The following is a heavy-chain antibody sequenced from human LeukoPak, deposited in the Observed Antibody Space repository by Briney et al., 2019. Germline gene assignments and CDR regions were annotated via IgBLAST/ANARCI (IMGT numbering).Heavy chain of an antibody. V-gene: IGHV1-2*02. CDR3: AITRAIWFGEADAFDI. J-gene: IGHJ3*02. CDR2: INPNSGGT. D-gene: IGHD3-10*01. Sequence: GASVKVSCKASGYTFTGYYMHWVREATGQGLEWMGWINPNSGGTNYAQKFQGRVTMTRDTSISTAYMELSRVRSDDTAVYYCAITRAIWFGEADAFDIWGQGTMVTVSS. CDR1: GYTFTGYY.